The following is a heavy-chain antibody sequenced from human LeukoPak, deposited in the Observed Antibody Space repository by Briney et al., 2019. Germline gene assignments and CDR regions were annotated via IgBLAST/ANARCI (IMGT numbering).Heavy chain of an antibody. D-gene: IGHD3-22*01. J-gene: IGHJ4*02. Sequence: QPGGSLRLYCAASGFTFSSYAMRWVRQAPGKGLEWVSAISGSGGSTYYADSVKGRFTISRDNSKNTLYLQMNSLRAEDTAVYYCAKEDGITMIVVVITPDYWGQGTLVTVSS. CDR1: GFTFSSYA. CDR3: AKEDGITMIVVVITPDY. V-gene: IGHV3-23*01. CDR2: ISGSGGST.